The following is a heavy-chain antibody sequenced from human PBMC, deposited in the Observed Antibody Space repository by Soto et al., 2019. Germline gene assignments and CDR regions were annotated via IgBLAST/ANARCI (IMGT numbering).Heavy chain of an antibody. CDR1: GGSIITNHW. CDR3: ARANGSRKTRYYYYYGMDV. Sequence: SETLSLTCDVSGGSIITNHWWTWVRQAPGKGLEWIGEIFHRGSAHHNPSLKSRVTISVDTSKNQFSLKLSSVTAADTAVYYCARANGSRKTRYYYYYGMDVWGQGTTVTVSS. D-gene: IGHD3-10*01. V-gene: IGHV4-4*02. CDR2: IFHRGSA. J-gene: IGHJ6*02.